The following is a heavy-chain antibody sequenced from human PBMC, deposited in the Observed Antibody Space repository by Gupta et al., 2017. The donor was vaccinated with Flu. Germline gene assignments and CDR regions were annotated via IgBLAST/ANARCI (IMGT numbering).Heavy chain of an antibody. Sequence: LRLSCEGSGFTFRNYEMNWVRQAPGKGLEWVSYISSSGNTIYYADSVKGRFIISRDSARNSLYLQMNSLRAEDTAVYFCAREGMDVWGKGTTVNVSS. CDR1: GFTFRNYE. CDR2: ISSSGNTI. J-gene: IGHJ6*04. CDR3: AREGMDV. V-gene: IGHV3-48*03.